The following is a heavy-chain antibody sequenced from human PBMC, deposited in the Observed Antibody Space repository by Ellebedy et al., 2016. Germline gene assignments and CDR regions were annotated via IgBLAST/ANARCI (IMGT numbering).Heavy chain of an antibody. CDR3: AKDFHYSSSCYHFDY. CDR1: GFTFSSYA. D-gene: IGHD6-13*01. V-gene: IGHV3-23*01. CDR2: ISGSGDSI. J-gene: IGHJ4*02. Sequence: GESLKISCAASGFTFSSYAMSWVRQAPGKGLEWVSAISGSGDSIYYADSVKGRFTISRDNSKNTLYLQMNSLRAEDTAVYYCAKDFHYSSSCYHFDYWGQGTLVTVSS.